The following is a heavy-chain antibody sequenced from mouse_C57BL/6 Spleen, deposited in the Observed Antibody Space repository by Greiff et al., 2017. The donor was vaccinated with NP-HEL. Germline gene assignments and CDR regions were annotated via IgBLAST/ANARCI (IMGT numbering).Heavy chain of an antibody. D-gene: IGHD1-1*01. CDR1: GYAFTNYL. CDR2: INPGSGGT. Sequence: VQLQQSGAELVRPGTSVKVSCKASGYAFTNYLIEWVKQRPGQGLEWIGVINPGSGGTNYNEKFKGKATLTADKSSSTAYMQLSSLTSEDSAVYFCARITTVVAPFDYWGQGTTLTVSS. CDR3: ARITTVVAPFDY. V-gene: IGHV1-54*01. J-gene: IGHJ2*01.